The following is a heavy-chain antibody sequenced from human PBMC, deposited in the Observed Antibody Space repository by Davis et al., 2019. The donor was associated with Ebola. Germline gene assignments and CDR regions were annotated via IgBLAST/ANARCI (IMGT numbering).Heavy chain of an antibody. CDR1: GGSINSFL. CDR2: IYYSWST. V-gene: IGHV4-59*01. D-gene: IGHD3-22*01. J-gene: IGHJ4*02. CDR3: ARLAYYYDSSGYNRGGFDY. Sequence: MPSETLSLTCTVSGGSINSFLWTWIRQPPGKGLEWIGYIYYSWSTNYNPSLKSRVTISVDTSKNQFSLKLSSVTAADTAVYYCARLAYYYDSSGYNRGGFDYWGQGTLVTVSS.